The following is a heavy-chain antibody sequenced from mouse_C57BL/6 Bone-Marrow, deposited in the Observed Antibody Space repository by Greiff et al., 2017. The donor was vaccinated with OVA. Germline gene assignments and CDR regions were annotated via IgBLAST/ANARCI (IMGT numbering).Heavy chain of an antibody. Sequence: VQLQQSGPELVKPGASVKMSCKASGYTFTDYNMHWVKQSHGKSLEWIGYINPNNGGTSYNQKFKGKATLTVNKASSTAYMELSSLTSEDSAVYYCAIDYGSSFYWGQGTTLTVSS. CDR2: INPNNGGT. D-gene: IGHD1-1*01. J-gene: IGHJ2*01. V-gene: IGHV1-22*01. CDR3: AIDYGSSFY. CDR1: GYTFTDYN.